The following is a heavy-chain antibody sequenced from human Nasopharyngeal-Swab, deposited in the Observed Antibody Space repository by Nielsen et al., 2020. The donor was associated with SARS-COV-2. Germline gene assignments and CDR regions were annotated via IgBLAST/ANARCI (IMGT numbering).Heavy chain of an antibody. CDR3: SRGGMGTGLNY. Sequence: GGSLRLSFAASGFPFSSYWMPWARQAPGKGLVWVSRINTDGISTSYADSVKGRLTIARDNAKNTLYLQMNSLRAEDTAVYYCSRGGMGTGLNYWGQGILVTVSS. CDR2: INTDGIST. CDR1: GFPFSSYW. D-gene: IGHD1-14*01. V-gene: IGHV3-74*01. J-gene: IGHJ4*02.